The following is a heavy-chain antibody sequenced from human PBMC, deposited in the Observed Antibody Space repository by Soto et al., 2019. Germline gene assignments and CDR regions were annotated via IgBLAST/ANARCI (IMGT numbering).Heavy chain of an antibody. D-gene: IGHD3-3*01. J-gene: IGHJ1*01. Sequence: GPSVKVSCKASGYTFTGYYMHWVRQAPGQGLEWMGWINPNSGGTNYAQKFQGRATMTRDTSISTAYMELSRLRSDDTAVYYCARDFPLTFFGQIPDHWGQGTLVTVCS. CDR3: ARDFPLTFFGQIPDH. CDR1: GYTFTGYY. CDR2: INPNSGGT. V-gene: IGHV1-2*02.